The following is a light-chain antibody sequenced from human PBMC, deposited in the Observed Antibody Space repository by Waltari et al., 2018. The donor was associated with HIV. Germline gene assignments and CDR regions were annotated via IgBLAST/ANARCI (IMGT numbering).Light chain of an antibody. CDR1: QSVSSY. CDR3: QQRSNSGT. Sequence: EIVLTQSPATLSLSPGERASQSVSSYLAWYQQKPGQAPRLLIYDASNRATGIPARFSGSGSGTDFTLTISSLEPEDFAVYYCQQRSNSGTFGGGTKVEIK. J-gene: IGKJ4*01. V-gene: IGKV3-11*01. CDR2: DAS.